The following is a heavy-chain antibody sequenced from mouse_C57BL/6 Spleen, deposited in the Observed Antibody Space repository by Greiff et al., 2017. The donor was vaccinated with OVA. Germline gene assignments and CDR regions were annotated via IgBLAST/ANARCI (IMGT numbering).Heavy chain of an antibody. D-gene: IGHD1-1*01. CDR1: GYTFPSYW. Sequence: VQLQQPGAELVKPGASVKMSCKASGYTFPSYWITWVKQRPGQGLEWIGDIYPGSGSTNYNEKFKSKATLTVDTSSSTAYMQLSSLTSEDSAVYYCARRDYYGSSPFDYWGQGTTLTVSS. CDR2: IYPGSGST. J-gene: IGHJ2*01. V-gene: IGHV1-55*01. CDR3: ARRDYYGSSPFDY.